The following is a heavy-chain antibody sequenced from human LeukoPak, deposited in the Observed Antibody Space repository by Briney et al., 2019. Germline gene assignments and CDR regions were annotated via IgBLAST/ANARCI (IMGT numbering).Heavy chain of an antibody. J-gene: IGHJ4*02. Sequence: GGSLRLSCAASGFTFSSYGMHWVRQAPGKGLEWVAFIRYDGSNKYYADSVKGRFTISRDNSKNTLYLQMNSLRAEDTAVYYCAKDGGPMITFGARYFDYWGQGTLVTVSS. CDR2: IRYDGSNK. CDR3: AKDGGPMITFGARYFDY. V-gene: IGHV3-30*02. CDR1: GFTFSSYG. D-gene: IGHD3-16*01.